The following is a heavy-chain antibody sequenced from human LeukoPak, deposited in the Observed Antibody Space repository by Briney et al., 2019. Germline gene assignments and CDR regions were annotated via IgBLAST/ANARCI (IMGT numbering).Heavy chain of an antibody. CDR1: GFTFNNYI. CDR2: IVGSGDTT. Sequence: GGSLRLSCAASGFTFNNYIMNWVRQVPGKGLEWVSTIVGSGDTTYYADSVKGRFTVSRDNSKNTLYLQMNGLRVEDTAVYYCAKGRSAGYWYFDLWGRGTLVTVSS. V-gene: IGHV3-23*01. J-gene: IGHJ2*01. CDR3: AKGRSAGYWYFDL. D-gene: IGHD6-19*01.